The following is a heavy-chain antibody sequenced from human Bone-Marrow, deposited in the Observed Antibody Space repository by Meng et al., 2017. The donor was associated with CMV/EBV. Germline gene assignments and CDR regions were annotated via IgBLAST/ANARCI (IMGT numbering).Heavy chain of an antibody. J-gene: IGHJ6*02. V-gene: IGHV3-23*01. CDR2: ISGSGGST. D-gene: IGHD3-22*01. CDR1: GFTFSSYA. CDR3: TKAGWLAPREYGMEV. Sequence: GGSLRLSCAASGFTFSSYAMSWVRQAPGKGLEWVSAISGSGGSTYYADSVKGRFTISRDNSKNTLYLQMNSLRAEDTAVYYCTKAGWLAPREYGMEVWGQGTTVTVSS.